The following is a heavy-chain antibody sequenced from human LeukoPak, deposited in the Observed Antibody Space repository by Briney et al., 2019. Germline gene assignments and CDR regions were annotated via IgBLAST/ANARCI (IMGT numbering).Heavy chain of an antibody. CDR1: GFTFSNYD. J-gene: IGHJ4*02. D-gene: IGHD5-24*01. CDR2: IWYDGSNK. CDR3: ARHGYNYGFDY. V-gene: IGHV3-33*01. Sequence: PGGSLRLSCAASGFTFSNYDVHWVRQAPGKGLEWVAVIWYDGSNKYYVDSVKGRFTISRDISKNTLYLQMNSLSAEDRAVYYCARHGYNYGFDYWGQGTLVTVSS.